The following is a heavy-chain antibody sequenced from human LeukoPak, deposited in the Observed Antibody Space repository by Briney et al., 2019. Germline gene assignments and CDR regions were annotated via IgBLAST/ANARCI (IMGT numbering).Heavy chain of an antibody. CDR3: ARDYDFWSGHPYGMDV. J-gene: IGHJ6*02. CDR1: GFTFSSYS. D-gene: IGHD3-3*01. CDR2: ISSSSSYI. Sequence: GGSLRLSCAASGFTFSSYSMNWVRQAPGKGLEWVSSISSSSSYIYYADSVKGRFTISRDNAKNSLYLQMNSLRAEDTAVYHCARDYDFWSGHPYGMDVWGQGTTVTVSS. V-gene: IGHV3-21*01.